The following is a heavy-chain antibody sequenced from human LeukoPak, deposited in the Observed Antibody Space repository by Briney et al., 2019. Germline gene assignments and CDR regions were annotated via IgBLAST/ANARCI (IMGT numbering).Heavy chain of an antibody. CDR1: GFTFSDYS. CDR2: ISSGSSYI. V-gene: IGHV3-21*01. J-gene: IGHJ5*02. Sequence: PGGSLRLSCAASGFTFSDYSMNWVRQAPGKGLEWVSSISSGSSYIYYADSVKGRFTISRDNAKNSLYLQMNSLRAEDTAVYYCARDREIYYYDSSGSFDPWGQGTLVTVSS. CDR3: ARDREIYYYDSSGSFDP. D-gene: IGHD3-22*01.